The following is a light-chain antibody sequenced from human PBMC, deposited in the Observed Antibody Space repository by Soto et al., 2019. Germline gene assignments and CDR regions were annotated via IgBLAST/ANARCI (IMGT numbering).Light chain of an antibody. CDR2: DAS. Sequence: EIVLTQSPATLSLSPGERATLSCRASQSVSSYLAWYQQKPGQAPRLLIYDASNRATGIPARFSGSGSGTDFTLTISSLEPEDFAVYYCQRGRLTFRGGPKVDIK. V-gene: IGKV3-11*01. J-gene: IGKJ4*01. CDR3: QRGRLT. CDR1: QSVSSY.